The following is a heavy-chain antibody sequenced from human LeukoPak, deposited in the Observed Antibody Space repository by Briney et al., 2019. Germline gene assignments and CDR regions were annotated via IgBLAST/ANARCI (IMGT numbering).Heavy chain of an antibody. D-gene: IGHD4-17*01. CDR1: GGSISSYY. V-gene: IGHV4-59*01. CDR2: IYYSGGT. Sequence: SETLSLTCTVSGGSISSYYWSWIRQPPGKGLEWIGYIYYSGGTNYNPSLKSRVTISVDTSKNQFSLKLSSVTAADTAVYYCARGIDYGDSLDYWGQGTLVTVSS. CDR3: ARGIDYGDSLDY. J-gene: IGHJ4*02.